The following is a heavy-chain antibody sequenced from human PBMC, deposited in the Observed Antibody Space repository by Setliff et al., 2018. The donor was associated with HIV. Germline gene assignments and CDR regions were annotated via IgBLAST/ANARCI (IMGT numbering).Heavy chain of an antibody. Sequence: SETLSLTCAVSGYSISSGYYWGWIRKPPGKGLAWIASMSYSGTSYYNPSLKSRVSISVDTSKNRFSLRLTSVTAADTAVYYCAREEYSYIDFWGQGTLVTVSS. J-gene: IGHJ4*02. D-gene: IGHD3-16*02. CDR3: AREEYSYIDF. CDR1: GYSISSGYY. V-gene: IGHV4-38-2*02. CDR2: MSYSGTS.